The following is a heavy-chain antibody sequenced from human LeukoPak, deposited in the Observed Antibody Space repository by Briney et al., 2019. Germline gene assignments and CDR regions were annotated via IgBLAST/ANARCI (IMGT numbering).Heavy chain of an antibody. D-gene: IGHD3-22*01. CDR1: GFTFSSYE. V-gene: IGHV3-48*03. CDR2: ISSSGSTI. J-gene: IGHJ4*02. Sequence: PGGSLRLSCAASGFTFSSYEMNWVRQAPGKGLEWVSYISSSGSTIYYADSVKGRFTISRDNAKNSLYLQMNSLRAEDTAVYYCARGPFNYYDSSGYYQDYFDYWGQGTLVTVSS. CDR3: ARGPFNYYDSSGYYQDYFDY.